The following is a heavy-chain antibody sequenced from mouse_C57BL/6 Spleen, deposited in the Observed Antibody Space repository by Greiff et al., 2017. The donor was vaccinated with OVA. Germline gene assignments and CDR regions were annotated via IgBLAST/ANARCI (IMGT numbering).Heavy chain of an antibody. CDR2: IDPSDSYT. CDR3: ARGGDSSAWLAY. D-gene: IGHD3-2*02. V-gene: IGHV1-69*01. CDR1: GYTFTSYW. Sequence: QVQLQQPGAELVMPGASVKLSCKASGYTFTSYWMHWVKQRPGQGLEWIGEIDPSDSYTNYTQKFKGQFTLTVDKSSSTAYMQLVRLTSEDSAVYDCARGGDSSAWLAYWGQGTLVT. J-gene: IGHJ3*01.